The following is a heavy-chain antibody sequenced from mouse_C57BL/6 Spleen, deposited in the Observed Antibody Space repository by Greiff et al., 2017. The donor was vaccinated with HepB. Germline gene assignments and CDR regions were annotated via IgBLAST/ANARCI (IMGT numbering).Heavy chain of an antibody. CDR3: TRRDWDGGYFDV. D-gene: IGHD4-1*01. CDR1: GYTFTDYE. CDR2: IDPETGGT. J-gene: IGHJ1*03. Sequence: QVQLKQSGAELVRPGASVTLSCKASGYTFTDYEMHWVKQTPVHGLEWIGAIDPETGGTAYNQKFKGKAILTADKSSSTAYMELRSLTSEDSAVYYCTRRDWDGGYFDVWGTGTTVTVSS. V-gene: IGHV1-15*01.